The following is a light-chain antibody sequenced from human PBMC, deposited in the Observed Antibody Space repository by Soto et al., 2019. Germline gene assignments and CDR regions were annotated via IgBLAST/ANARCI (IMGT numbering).Light chain of an antibody. J-gene: IGLJ1*01. CDR3: SSYTSDNTYV. Sequence: QSVLTQPASVSGSPGQSITISCSGTSSDVGAYNYVSWYQQHPGKAPRVMIYDVSNRPSGVSNRFSGSKSGNTATLTISGLQAEDVADYYCSSYTSDNTYVFATGTKLTVL. CDR1: SSDVGAYNY. V-gene: IGLV2-14*01. CDR2: DVS.